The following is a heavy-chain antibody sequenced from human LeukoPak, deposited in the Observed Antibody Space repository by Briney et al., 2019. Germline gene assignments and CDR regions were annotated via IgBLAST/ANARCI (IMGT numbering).Heavy chain of an antibody. CDR2: IYYSGIT. CDR3: ARAMIVVARGTYYFDY. CDR1: GASISTSDRY. D-gene: IGHD3-22*01. V-gene: IGHV4-39*07. J-gene: IGHJ4*02. Sequence: SETLSLTCTVSGASISTSDRYWGWIRQPPGKGLEWIGSIYYSGITYHNPSLKSRVTISVDTSKNQFSLKLSSVTAADTAVYYCARAMIVVARGTYYFDYWGQGTLVTVSS.